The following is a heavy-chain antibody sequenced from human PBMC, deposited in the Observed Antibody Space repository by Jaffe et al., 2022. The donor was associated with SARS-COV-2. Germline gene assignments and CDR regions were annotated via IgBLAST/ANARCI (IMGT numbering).Heavy chain of an antibody. D-gene: IGHD3-9*01. CDR2: ISGGDNT. Sequence: EVQLVESGGGLVQPGGSLRLSCAASGFTFSSYAMSWVRQAPGQGLEWVSTISGGDNTHYAGSVKGRFAISRDNSKNTLYLQMNSLRAEDTALYYCTRWSDFDWLLYAHHAFDIWGQGTKVTVSS. CDR3: TRWSDFDWLLYAHHAFDI. CDR1: GFTFSSYA. J-gene: IGHJ3*02. V-gene: IGHV3-23*04.